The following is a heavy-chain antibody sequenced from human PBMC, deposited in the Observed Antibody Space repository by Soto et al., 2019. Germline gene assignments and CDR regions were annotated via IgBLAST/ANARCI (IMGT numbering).Heavy chain of an antibody. J-gene: IGHJ4*02. Sequence: SVKVSCKASGGTFSSYTISWVRQAPGQGLEWMGRIIPILGIANYAQKFQGRVTITADKSTSTAYMELSSLRSEDTAVYYCARAPYYYDSSGYPPGDYFDYWGQGTLVTVSS. CDR2: IIPILGIA. CDR1: GGTFSSYT. CDR3: ARAPYYYDSSGYPPGDYFDY. V-gene: IGHV1-69*02. D-gene: IGHD3-22*01.